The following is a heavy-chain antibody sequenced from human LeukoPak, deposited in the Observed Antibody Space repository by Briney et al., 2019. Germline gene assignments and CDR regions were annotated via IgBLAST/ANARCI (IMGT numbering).Heavy chain of an antibody. D-gene: IGHD3-10*01. V-gene: IGHV3-49*03. CDR3: ARRVPVPGSGSYYPVSFDY. J-gene: IGHJ4*02. CDR1: GFTFGDYA. Sequence: GGSLRLSCTASGFTFGDYAMSWFRQAPGKGLEWVGFIRSKAYGGTTGYAASVKGRFTISRDNAKNSLYLQMNSLRAEDTAVYYCARRVPVPGSGSYYPVSFDYWGQGTLVTVSS. CDR2: IRSKAYGGTT.